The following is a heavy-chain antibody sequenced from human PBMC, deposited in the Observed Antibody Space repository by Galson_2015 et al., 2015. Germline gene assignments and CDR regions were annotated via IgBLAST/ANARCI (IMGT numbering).Heavy chain of an antibody. CDR1: GGTFSSYA. D-gene: IGHD2-2*01. Sequence: SVKVSCKASGGTFSSYAISWVRQAPGQGLEWMGGIIPIFGTANYAQKFQGRVTITADKSTSTAYMELSSLRSEDTAVYNCARDRLNIVVVPPDYYYMDVWGKGTTVTVSS. CDR3: ARDRLNIVVVPPDYYYMDV. CDR2: IIPIFGTA. V-gene: IGHV1-69*06. J-gene: IGHJ6*03.